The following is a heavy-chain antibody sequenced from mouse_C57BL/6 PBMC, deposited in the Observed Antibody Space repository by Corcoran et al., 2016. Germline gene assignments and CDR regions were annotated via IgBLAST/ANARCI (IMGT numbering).Heavy chain of an antibody. CDR3: AKPYDYDKGYYFDY. Sequence: QVQLQQSGAELARPGASVKLSCKASGYTFTSYGISWVKQRTGQGLEWIGEIYPRSGNTYYNEKFKGKATLTADKSSSTAYMELRSLTSEDSAVYFCAKPYDYDKGYYFDYWGQGTTLTVSS. V-gene: IGHV1-81*01. J-gene: IGHJ2*01. CDR2: IYPRSGNT. CDR1: GYTFTSYG. D-gene: IGHD2-4*01.